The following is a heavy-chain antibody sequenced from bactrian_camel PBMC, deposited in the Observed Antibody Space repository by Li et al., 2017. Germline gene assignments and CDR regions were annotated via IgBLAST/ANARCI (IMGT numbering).Heavy chain of an antibody. J-gene: IGHJ4*01. V-gene: IGHV3S53*01. CDR1: MNTVRYNC. D-gene: IGHD3*01. CDR2: IESDGKT. CDR3: AAYDCNSGPASDENVY. Sequence: HVQLVESGGGSVQAGGSLRLSCVAPMNTVRYNCWGWFRQSPEKEREGVAAIESDGKTTYADSVPGRFTISEDNAKNTLYLQMTSLRPEDTAMYYCAAYDCNSGPASDENVYWGQGTQVTVS.